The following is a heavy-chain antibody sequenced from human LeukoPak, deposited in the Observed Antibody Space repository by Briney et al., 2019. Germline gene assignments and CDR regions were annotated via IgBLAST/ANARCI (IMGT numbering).Heavy chain of an antibody. D-gene: IGHD1-26*01. CDR2: INHSGST. CDR1: GGSFSGYY. CDR3: ARGRGGGATDY. Sequence: PSETLSLTCAVYGGSFSGYYWSWIRQPPGKGLEWIGEINHSGSTNCNPSLKSRVTISVDTSKNHFSLKLGSVTAADTAVYYCARGRGGGATDYWGQGTLVTVSS. J-gene: IGHJ4*02. V-gene: IGHV4-34*01.